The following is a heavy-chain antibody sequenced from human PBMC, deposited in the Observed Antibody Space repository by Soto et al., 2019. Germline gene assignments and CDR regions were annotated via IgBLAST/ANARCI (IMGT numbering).Heavy chain of an antibody. CDR2: IYSGGST. Sequence: EVQLVESGRGLVQPGGSLRLSCAASGFTVSSNYMSWVRQAPGKGLEWVSVIYSGGSTYYADSVKGRFTISRDNSKNTLYIQINSLRAEDTAVYYCARDGYGDNGLDPWGQGTLVTVSS. CDR1: GFTVSSNY. D-gene: IGHD4-17*01. V-gene: IGHV3-66*01. CDR3: ARDGYGDNGLDP. J-gene: IGHJ5*02.